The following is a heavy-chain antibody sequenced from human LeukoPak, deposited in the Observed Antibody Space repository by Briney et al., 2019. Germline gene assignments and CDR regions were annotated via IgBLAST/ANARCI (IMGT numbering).Heavy chain of an antibody. CDR2: ISGSGGST. CDR1: GFTFSSYA. V-gene: IGHV3-23*01. Sequence: GGSLRLSCAASGFTFSSYAMSRVRQAPGKGLEWVSAISGSGGSTYYADSVKGRFTISRDNSKSTVSLQMNSLRADDTAIYYCAKGRPSCTTSNCYGTDVWGQGTTVTVSS. CDR3: AKGRPSCTTSNCYGTDV. D-gene: IGHD2-8*01. J-gene: IGHJ6*02.